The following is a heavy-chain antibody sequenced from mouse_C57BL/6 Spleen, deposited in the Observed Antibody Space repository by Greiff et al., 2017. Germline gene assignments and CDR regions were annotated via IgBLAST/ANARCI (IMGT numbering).Heavy chain of an antibody. CDR1: GYSITSGYY. J-gene: IGHJ3*01. CDR2: ISYDGSN. V-gene: IGHV3-6*01. D-gene: IGHD2-4*01. CDR3: APYYDYDEGRFAY. Sequence: EVKLMESGPGLVKPSQSLSLTCSVTGYSITSGYYWNWIRQFPGNKLEWMGYISYDGSNNYNPSLKNRISITRDTSKNQFFLKLNSVTTEYTATDDCAPYYDYDEGRFAYWGQGTLGTVSA.